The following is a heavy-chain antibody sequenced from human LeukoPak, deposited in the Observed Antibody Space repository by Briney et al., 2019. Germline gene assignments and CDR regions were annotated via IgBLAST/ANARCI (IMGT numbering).Heavy chain of an antibody. D-gene: IGHD6-13*01. CDR2: INHSGST. V-gene: IGHV4-34*01. Sequence: SETLSLTCAVYGGSFSGYYWSWIRQPPGKGLEWIGEINHSGSTNYNPSLKSRVTISVDTSKNQFSLKLSSVTAADTAVYYCARGHVGYSSWFRWFDPWGQGTLVTVSS. J-gene: IGHJ5*02. CDR3: ARGHVGYSSWFRWFDP. CDR1: GGSFSGYY.